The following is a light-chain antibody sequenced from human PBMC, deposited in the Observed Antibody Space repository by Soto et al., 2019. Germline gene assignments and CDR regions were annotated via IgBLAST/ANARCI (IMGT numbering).Light chain of an antibody. V-gene: IGKV1-8*01. CDR1: QGISSY. J-gene: IGKJ3*01. CDR3: QQYYRYPGT. Sequence: AIRMTQSPSSLSASTGDRVTITCRASQGISSYLAWYQQKPGKAPKLLIYAASTLQSGVPSRFSGSGSGTDFTLTISCLHSEDFATYYCQQYYRYPGTFGPGTKLDIK. CDR2: AAS.